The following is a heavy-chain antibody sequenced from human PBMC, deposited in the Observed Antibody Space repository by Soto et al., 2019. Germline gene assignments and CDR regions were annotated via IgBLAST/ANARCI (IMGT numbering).Heavy chain of an antibody. Sequence: QVHLVQSGAEVKKPGASVTVSCKASGYTFTTYGISWVRQAPGQGLEWMGWISTYNGNTNYEQKLQGRVTMTTDTLTGTAYMELRSLRSDDTAVYYCARRGAYCSGCTCYHFDYWGQGTLVTVSS. D-gene: IGHD2-15*01. CDR2: ISTYNGNT. CDR3: ARRGAYCSGCTCYHFDY. CDR1: GYTFTTYG. J-gene: IGHJ4*02. V-gene: IGHV1-18*04.